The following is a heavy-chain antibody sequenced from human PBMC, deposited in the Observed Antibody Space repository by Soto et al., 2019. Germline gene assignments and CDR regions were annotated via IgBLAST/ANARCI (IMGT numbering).Heavy chain of an antibody. V-gene: IGHV3-30*18. CDR2: ISYDGSNK. CDR3: AKIGAFDI. CDR1: GFTFSSYG. J-gene: IGHJ3*02. Sequence: ESGGGVVQPGRSLRLSCAASGFTFSSYGMHWVRQAPGKGLEWVAVISYDGSNKYYADSVKGRFTISRDNSKNTLYLQMNSLRAEDTAVYYCAKIGAFDIWGQGTMVTVSS.